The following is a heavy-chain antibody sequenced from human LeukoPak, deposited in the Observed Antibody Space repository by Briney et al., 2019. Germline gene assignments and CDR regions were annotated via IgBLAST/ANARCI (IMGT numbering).Heavy chain of an antibody. J-gene: IGHJ5*02. Sequence: GGSLRLSCAASGFTVSSNYMTCVRQAPGKGLEWGSVIYSGGSTYYAASVKGRFTISRDNSKNTLYLQMNSLRAEDTAVYYCARSGLKGVYGLASWGQGTLVTVSS. D-gene: IGHD3-10*01. V-gene: IGHV3-53*01. CDR1: GFTVSSNY. CDR2: IYSGGST. CDR3: ARSGLKGVYGLAS.